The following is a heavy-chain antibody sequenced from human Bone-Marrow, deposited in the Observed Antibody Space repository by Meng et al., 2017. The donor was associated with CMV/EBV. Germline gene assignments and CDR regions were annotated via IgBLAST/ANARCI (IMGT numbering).Heavy chain of an antibody. J-gene: IGHJ4*02. D-gene: IGHD2-2*01. CDR2: INPSSGGT. CDR3: ARDWGGYCGSTSCRTVEFDY. Sequence: ASVKVSCKASGYTFTGYYMHWVRQAPGQGLEWMAWINPSSGGTNYAQKFQGRVTVTRDTSISTAYMELSRLRSDDTAVYYCARDWGGYCGSTSCRTVEFDYWGQGTLVTVSS. CDR1: GYTFTGYY. V-gene: IGHV1-2*02.